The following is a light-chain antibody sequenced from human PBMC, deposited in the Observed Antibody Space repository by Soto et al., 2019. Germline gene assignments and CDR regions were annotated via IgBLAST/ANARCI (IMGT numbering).Light chain of an antibody. CDR3: SSYTISSIVL. CDR1: SSDVGGYNY. J-gene: IGLJ2*01. Sequence: QSALTQPASVSGSPGQSITISCTGTSSDVGGYNYVSWYQQHPGKAPKLMIYEVTNRPSGVSNRFSGSKSGNTASLTISGLQAEDEADYYCSSYTISSIVLFGGGTKVTVL. V-gene: IGLV2-14*01. CDR2: EVT.